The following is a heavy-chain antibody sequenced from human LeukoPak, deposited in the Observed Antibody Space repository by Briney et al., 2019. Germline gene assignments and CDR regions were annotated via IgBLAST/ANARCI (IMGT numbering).Heavy chain of an antibody. J-gene: IGHJ3*02. CDR3: AGLTASRRAFDM. V-gene: IGHV4-38-2*01. D-gene: IGHD2-2*01. Sequence: SETLSLTCAVSGFSISSGYYWGWIRQPPGKGLEWIGNIYHDGNTYYNPSLKSRLTVSVDKSQNQFSLTLSSVAAADTAVYFCAGLTASRRAFDMWGQGTKVTVSS. CDR1: GFSISSGYY. CDR2: IYHDGNT.